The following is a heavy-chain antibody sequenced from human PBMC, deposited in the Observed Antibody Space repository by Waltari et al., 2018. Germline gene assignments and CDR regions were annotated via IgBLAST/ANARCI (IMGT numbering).Heavy chain of an antibody. CDR3: ARQLHSGSKWFDP. V-gene: IGHV4-38-2*01. CDR1: GYSISSGHY. D-gene: IGHD5-12*01. J-gene: IGHJ5*02. Sequence: QVQLQESGPGLVKPSETLSLTFAVSGYSISSGHYWGWIRQPPGKGLEWIGSIYHSGSTYYNPSLKSRVTISVDTSKNQFSLKLSSVTAADTAVYYCARQLHSGSKWFDPWGQGTLVTVSS. CDR2: IYHSGST.